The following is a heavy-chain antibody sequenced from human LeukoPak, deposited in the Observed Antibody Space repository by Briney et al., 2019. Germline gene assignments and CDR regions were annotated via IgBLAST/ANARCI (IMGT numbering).Heavy chain of an antibody. V-gene: IGHV1-46*01. Sequence: ASVKVSCKASGYTFITYYIHWVRQAPGQGLEWMGSTYCSDDSTIYAQKFQGRVTITSDTSTSTVYMDLSSLRSEDTAVYYCARDWELTYWGQGTLVTVSS. CDR1: GYTFITYY. CDR2: TYCSDDST. CDR3: ARDWELTY. J-gene: IGHJ4*02. D-gene: IGHD1-26*01.